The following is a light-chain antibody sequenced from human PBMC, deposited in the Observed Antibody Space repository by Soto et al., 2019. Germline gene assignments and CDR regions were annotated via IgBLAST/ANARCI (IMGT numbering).Light chain of an antibody. CDR2: AAS. Sequence: DIQLTQSPSFLSASVGDRVTITSRASQGISSYLAWYQQKPGKAPKLLIYAASTLQSGVPSRFSGSGSGREFTLTISSLQPEDFATYYCQQPNSYPLTFGGGTKVEIK. J-gene: IGKJ4*01. CDR3: QQPNSYPLT. V-gene: IGKV1-9*01. CDR1: QGISSY.